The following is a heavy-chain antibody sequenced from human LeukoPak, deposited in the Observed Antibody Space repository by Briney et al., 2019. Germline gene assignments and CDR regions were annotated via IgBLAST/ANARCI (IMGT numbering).Heavy chain of an antibody. CDR1: GFTFSSYS. V-gene: IGHV3-21*01. Sequence: GGSLRLSCAASGFTFSSYSMNWVRQAPGKGLEWVSSISSSSSYIYYADSVKGRFTISRDNAKNSLYLQMNSLRAEDTAVYYCARDRGYYSTSGPFDPWGQGTLVTVSP. CDR3: ARDRGYYSTSGPFDP. D-gene: IGHD3-22*01. J-gene: IGHJ5*02. CDR2: ISSSSSYI.